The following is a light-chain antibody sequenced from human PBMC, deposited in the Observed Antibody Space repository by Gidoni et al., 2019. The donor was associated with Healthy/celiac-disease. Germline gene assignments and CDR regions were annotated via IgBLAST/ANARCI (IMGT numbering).Light chain of an antibody. CDR1: QSVSSY. CDR3: QQWET. Sequence: EIELTQSPATLSLSPGERATITCRASQSVSSYLAWYQQKPGQAPRLLIYDAANRATGIPARFSGSGSGTDFTLTISSLEPEDFAVYYCQQWETFGQGTKLEIK. CDR2: DAA. J-gene: IGKJ2*01. V-gene: IGKV3-11*01.